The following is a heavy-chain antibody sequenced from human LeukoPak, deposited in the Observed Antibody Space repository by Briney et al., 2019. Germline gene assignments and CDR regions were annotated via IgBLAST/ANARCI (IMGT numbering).Heavy chain of an antibody. Sequence: PGGSLRLSCAASGFTFSSHWMSWVRQAPGKGLEWVANIKEDGSEKYYVDSVKGRFTISRDNAKNSLYLQMNSLRAEDTALYYCAQRYRSSWSGFDPWGQGTLVTVSS. D-gene: IGHD6-19*01. J-gene: IGHJ5*02. CDR1: GFTFSSHW. V-gene: IGHV3-7*01. CDR2: IKEDGSEK. CDR3: AQRYRSSWSGFDP.